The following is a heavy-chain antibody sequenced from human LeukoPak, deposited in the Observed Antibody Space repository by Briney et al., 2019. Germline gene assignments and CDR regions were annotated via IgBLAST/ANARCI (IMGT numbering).Heavy chain of an antibody. V-gene: IGHV1-46*01. CDR1: VGTFSSYA. D-gene: IGHD2-2*01. J-gene: IGHJ6*03. CDR2: INPSGGST. CDR3: ARDGRYCSSTSCPYYYYYYMDV. Sequence: ASVKVSCKASVGTFSSYAISWVRPAPGQGLEWMGIINPSGGSTSYAQKFQGRVTMTRDTSTSTVYMELSSLRSEDTAVYYCARDGRYCSSTSCPYYYYYYMDVWGKGTTVTISS.